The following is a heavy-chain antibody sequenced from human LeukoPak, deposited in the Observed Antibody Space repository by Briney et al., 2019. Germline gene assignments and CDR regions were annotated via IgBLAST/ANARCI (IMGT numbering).Heavy chain of an antibody. CDR2: IYYSGST. V-gene: IGHV4-39*01. D-gene: IGHD6-19*01. CDR3: ARREVVAGTVDY. J-gene: IGHJ4*02. Sequence: PSETLSLTCTVSGGSISSSSYYWGWIRQPPGKGLELFGSIYYSGSTYYNPSLKSRVTISVDTSKNQFSLKLSSVTAADTAVYYCARREVVAGTVDYWGQGTLVTVSS. CDR1: GGSISSSSYY.